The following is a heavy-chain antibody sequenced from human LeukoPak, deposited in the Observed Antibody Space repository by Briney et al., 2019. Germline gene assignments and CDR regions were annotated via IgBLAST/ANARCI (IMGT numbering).Heavy chain of an antibody. Sequence: SVKVSCKASEGTFSTYDINWVRLAPGQELEWMGRIIPILTEIKYAQKFQGRVTISADKYTGTAYMELRRLRSEDTAVYYCARSGAKYYDYVWGNYRPNDAFDVWGQGTVVTVSS. CDR1: EGTFSTYD. V-gene: IGHV1-69*04. CDR3: ARSGAKYYDYVWGNYRPNDAFDV. CDR2: IIPILTEI. J-gene: IGHJ3*01. D-gene: IGHD3-16*02.